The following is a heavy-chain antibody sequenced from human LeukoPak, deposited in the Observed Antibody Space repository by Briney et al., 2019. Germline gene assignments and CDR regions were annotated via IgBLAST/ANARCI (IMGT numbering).Heavy chain of an antibody. J-gene: IGHJ4*02. CDR2: IYYSGSA. Sequence: SSETLSLTCIVSGGSISDTTYYWGWIRQPPGKGLEWIGNIYYSGSAYYNPSLKSRVTISVDTSKNQFSLKLNSVTAADTAVYYCARRKNASGNIDSWAQGTQVTVSS. V-gene: IGHV4-39*01. D-gene: IGHD3-10*01. CDR1: GGSISDTTYY. CDR3: ARRKNASGNIDS.